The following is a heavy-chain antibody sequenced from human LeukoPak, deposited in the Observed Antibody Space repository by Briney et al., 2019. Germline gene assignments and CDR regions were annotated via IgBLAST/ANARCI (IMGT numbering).Heavy chain of an antibody. CDR3: ARDYMVRGVIKNFDY. V-gene: IGHV1-18*01. D-gene: IGHD3-10*01. CDR2: ISAYNGNT. CDR1: GYTFTSYG. J-gene: IGHJ4*02. Sequence: ASVKVSCKASGYTFTSYGISWVRQAPGQGLEWMGWISAYNGNTNYAQKLQGRVTMTTDTSTSTAYMELRSLRSDDTAVYYCARDYMVRGVIKNFDYWGQGTLVTVSS.